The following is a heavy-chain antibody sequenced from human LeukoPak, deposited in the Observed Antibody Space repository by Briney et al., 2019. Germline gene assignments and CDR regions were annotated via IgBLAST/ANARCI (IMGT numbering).Heavy chain of an antibody. Sequence: ASEKVSCKASGYSFTSYGISWVRQAPGQGLEWMGWISVYNGHTNYAQKLQGRVTMTTDTSTSTAYMELRSLRSDDTAVYYCAREGPNAFDIWGQGTMVTVSS. CDR3: AREGPNAFDI. CDR1: GYSFTSYG. V-gene: IGHV1-18*01. J-gene: IGHJ3*02. CDR2: ISVYNGHT.